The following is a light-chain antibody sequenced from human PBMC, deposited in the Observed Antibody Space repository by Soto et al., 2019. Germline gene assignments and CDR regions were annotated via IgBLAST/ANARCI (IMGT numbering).Light chain of an antibody. Sequence: EIMMTQSPGTLSLSPGDTATLSCRASQSVARNVAWYQQKTGQAPRILIEGESTRATGVPARLSGNGFDTEFNLTISRLQSEDFAVYNCQKYNNWPPTFGQGTKVDIK. CDR1: QSVARN. V-gene: IGKV3-15*01. CDR2: GES. CDR3: QKYNNWPPT. J-gene: IGKJ1*01.